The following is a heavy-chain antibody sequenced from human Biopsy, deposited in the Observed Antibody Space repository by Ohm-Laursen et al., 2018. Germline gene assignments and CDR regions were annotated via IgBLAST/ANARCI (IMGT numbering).Heavy chain of an antibody. CDR1: GDSISASTTSY. Sequence: SETLSLTWSVSGDSISASTTSYWAWLRQPPGKGLEWIGSIYNSETTFYNPSLKSRVAISVDTSTNQFSLKVSSVAAADTALYYCARHPTGFWFDPWGHGTLVTVSS. J-gene: IGHJ5*02. CDR3: ARHPTGFWFDP. V-gene: IGHV4-39*01. CDR2: IYNSETT.